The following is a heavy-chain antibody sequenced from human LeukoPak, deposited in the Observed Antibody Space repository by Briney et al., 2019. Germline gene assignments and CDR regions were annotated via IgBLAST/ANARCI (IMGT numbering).Heavy chain of an antibody. CDR2: ISGGGET. CDR1: GFTVSSTY. V-gene: IGHV3-66*01. CDR3: AGRGSGYYYGMNV. Sequence: PGGSLRLSCAPSGFTVSSTYMSWVRQAPGKGLAWASIISGGGETFYAGSVKGRFTISRDTSKNTLYLQMNSLRAEDTAVYYCAGRGSGYYYGMNVWGQGTTVTVSS. D-gene: IGHD3-10*01. J-gene: IGHJ6*02.